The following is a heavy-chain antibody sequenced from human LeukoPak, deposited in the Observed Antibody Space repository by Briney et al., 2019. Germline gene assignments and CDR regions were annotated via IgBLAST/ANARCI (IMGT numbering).Heavy chain of an antibody. J-gene: IGHJ3*02. Sequence: SVKVSCKASGGTFSSYAISWVRQAPGQGLEWMGGIIPVFGTREYAQRFQGRVAITADEATSTVHMELSGLKFDDTAVYYCARDDMGSTGGEVFDIWGQGTMVAVSS. CDR1: GGTFSSYA. CDR3: ARDDMGSTGGEVFDI. V-gene: IGHV1-69*01. CDR2: IIPVFGTR. D-gene: IGHD3-16*01.